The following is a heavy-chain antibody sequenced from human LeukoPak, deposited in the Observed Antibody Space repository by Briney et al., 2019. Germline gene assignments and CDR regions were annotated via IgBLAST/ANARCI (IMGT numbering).Heavy chain of an antibody. CDR1: GFTFSSYA. CDR2: ISDDGSNK. V-gene: IGHV3-30-3*01. D-gene: IGHD3-22*01. J-gene: IGHJ4*02. CDR3: ARETPYYYDSSGYWYYFDY. Sequence: GSLRLSCAASGFTFSSYAMHWVRQAPGKGLDWVAVISDDGSNKYYADSVKGRFTISRDNSKNTLYLQMNSLRAEDTAVYYCARETPYYYDSSGYWYYFDYWGQGTLVTVSS.